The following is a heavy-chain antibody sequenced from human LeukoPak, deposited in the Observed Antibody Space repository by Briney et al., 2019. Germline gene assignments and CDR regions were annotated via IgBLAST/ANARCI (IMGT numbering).Heavy chain of an antibody. J-gene: IGHJ4*02. CDR3: ARHSNKYDYDSSGHYRSFDY. D-gene: IGHD3-22*01. Sequence: PGGSLRLSCAASGFTFSSHWMSWVRQAPGKGLEWVANIKQVASDKYYVDSVKGRFTISRDNAKNSLYLRMNSLRAEDTAVYFCARHSNKYDYDSSGHYRSFDYWGQGTLVTVSS. CDR1: GFTFSSHW. V-gene: IGHV3-7*01. CDR2: IKQVASDK.